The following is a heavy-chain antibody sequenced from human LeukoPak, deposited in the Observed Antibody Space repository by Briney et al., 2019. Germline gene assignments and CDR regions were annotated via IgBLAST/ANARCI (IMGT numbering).Heavy chain of an antibody. Sequence: ASVKVSCKASGYTFTSYYMHWVRQAPGQGLEWEGIINPSGGSTSYAQKFQGRVTMTRDTSTSTVYMELSSLRSEDTTVYYCARVKAAGTVGDYWGQGTLVTVSS. CDR2: INPSGGST. D-gene: IGHD6-13*01. CDR3: ARVKAAGTVGDY. V-gene: IGHV1-46*01. J-gene: IGHJ4*02. CDR1: GYTFTSYY.